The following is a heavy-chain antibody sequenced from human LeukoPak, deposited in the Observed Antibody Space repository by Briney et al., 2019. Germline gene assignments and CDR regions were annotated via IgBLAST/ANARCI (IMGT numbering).Heavy chain of an antibody. CDR3: AKDQGV. V-gene: IGHV3-23*01. Sequence: GGSLRLSCAASGFTFSSYPIMWVRQAPGKGLECVSAISGGGDSTYYADSVKGRFTISRDNSKNTLYLQMNSLRAEDTAVYYCAKDQGVWGQGTMVTVSS. J-gene: IGHJ3*01. CDR1: GFTFSSYP. CDR2: ISGGGDST.